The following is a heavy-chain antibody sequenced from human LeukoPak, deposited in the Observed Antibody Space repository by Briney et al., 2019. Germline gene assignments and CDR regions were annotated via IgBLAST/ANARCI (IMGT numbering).Heavy chain of an antibody. Sequence: PSETLSLTCTVSGGSISSGDYYWSWIRQPPGKGLEWIGYIYYSGSTYYNPSLKSRVTISVDTSKNQFSLKLSSVTAADTAVYYCASLYYDFWSGYYRGFDYWGQGTLVTVSS. CDR2: IYYSGST. V-gene: IGHV4-30-4*01. CDR3: ASLYYDFWSGYYRGFDY. D-gene: IGHD3-3*01. J-gene: IGHJ4*02. CDR1: GGSISSGDYY.